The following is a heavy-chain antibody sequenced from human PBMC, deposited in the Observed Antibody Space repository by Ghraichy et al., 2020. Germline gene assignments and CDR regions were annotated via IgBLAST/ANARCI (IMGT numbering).Heavy chain of an antibody. J-gene: IGHJ6*03. CDR2: INPNSGGA. CDR1: GYILTDYY. CDR3: ARGGREIYYYYYFMDV. V-gene: IGHV1-2*02. Sequence: ASVKVSCKASGYILTDYYIHWVRQAPGQGLEWMGWINPNSGGANYEQNFQDRVTMTRDTSISTAYMELSRLRFDDTAVYYCARGGREIYYYYYFMDVWGNGTTVTVSS.